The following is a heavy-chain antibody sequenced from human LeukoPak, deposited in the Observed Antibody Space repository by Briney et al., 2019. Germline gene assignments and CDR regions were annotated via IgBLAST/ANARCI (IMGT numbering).Heavy chain of an antibody. J-gene: IGHJ4*02. Sequence: SETLSLTCTVSGGSISSSSYYWGWIRQPPGKGLEWIGSIYYSGSTYYNPSLKSRVTISVDTSKNQFSLKLSSVTAADTAVYYRARVPVNFDWSAGYFDYWGQGTLVTVSS. CDR1: GGSISSSSYY. V-gene: IGHV4-39*07. CDR3: ARVPVNFDWSAGYFDY. D-gene: IGHD3-9*01. CDR2: IYYSGST.